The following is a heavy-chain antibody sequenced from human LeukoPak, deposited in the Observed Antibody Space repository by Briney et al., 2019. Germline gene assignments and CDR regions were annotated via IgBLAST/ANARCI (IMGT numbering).Heavy chain of an antibody. J-gene: IGHJ5*02. V-gene: IGHV3-7*01. CDR3: ATYSSDFGRLDP. CDR1: GFTFSTYW. Sequence: GGSLRPSCVASGFTFSTYWMSWVRQAPGKGLEGVANIKQDGSEKNYVDSVKGRFTISRDNAKNTLYLQMNSLRADDTAVYYCATYSSDFGRLDPWGQGTQVTVSS. CDR2: IKQDGSEK. D-gene: IGHD3-22*01.